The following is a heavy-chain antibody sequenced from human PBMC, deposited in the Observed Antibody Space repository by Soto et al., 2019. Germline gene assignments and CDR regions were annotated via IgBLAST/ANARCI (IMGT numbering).Heavy chain of an antibody. CDR1: GGTCSMHA. CDR2: IIPIFGTT. D-gene: IGHD3-10*01. V-gene: IGHV1-69*13. Sequence: SVKVSCKSSGGTCSMHAISWVRQAPGQGLERMGGIIPIFGTTNYAQKFQGRVTITADESPSTVYMELSSLRSEDTGVYYCASTQDESGSYYNTNWFDPWGQGTLVTVSS. CDR3: ASTQDESGSYYNTNWFDP. J-gene: IGHJ5*02.